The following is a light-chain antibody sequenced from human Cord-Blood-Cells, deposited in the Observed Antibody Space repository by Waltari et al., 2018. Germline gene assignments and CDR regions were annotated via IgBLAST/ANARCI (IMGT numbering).Light chain of an antibody. V-gene: IGKV1-5*01. J-gene: IGKJ3*01. Sequence: DIQMTKSPSTLSASGGDRVTITCRASQSISSWLAWYQQNPGKAPKLLIYDASSLESGVPSRFSGSGSGTEFTLTISSLQPDDFATYYCQQYNSYIFTFGPGTKVDIK. CDR3: QQYNSYIFT. CDR1: QSISSW. CDR2: DAS.